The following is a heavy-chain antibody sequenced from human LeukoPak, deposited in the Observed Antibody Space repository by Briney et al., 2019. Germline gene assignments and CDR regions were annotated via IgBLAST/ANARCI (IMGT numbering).Heavy chain of an antibody. D-gene: IGHD6-13*01. J-gene: IGHJ4*02. CDR3: ARGGGGSWYGTVDY. Sequence: SETLSLTCTVSGGSMSSYYWSWIRQPPGKGLEWIGYFHDSGSTNYNPSLRSRVTISVDTSKNQFSLKLTSVTAADTAMYYCARGGGGSWYGTVDYWGQGTLVTVSS. CDR2: FHDSGST. V-gene: IGHV4-59*01. CDR1: GGSMSSYY.